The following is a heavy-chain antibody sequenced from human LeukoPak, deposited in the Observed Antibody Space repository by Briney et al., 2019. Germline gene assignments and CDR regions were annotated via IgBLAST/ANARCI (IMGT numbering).Heavy chain of an antibody. CDR1: GGSISSGGYY. J-gene: IGHJ4*02. D-gene: IGHD3-22*01. CDR3: ARGGVTGSGYYLFDY. Sequence: SQTLSLTCTVSGGSISSGGYYWSWIRQHPGKGLEWIGYIYYSGSTYYNPSLKSRVTISVDTSKNQFSLKLSSVTAADTAVYYCARGGVTGSGYYLFDYWGQGTLVTVSS. CDR2: IYYSGST. V-gene: IGHV4-31*03.